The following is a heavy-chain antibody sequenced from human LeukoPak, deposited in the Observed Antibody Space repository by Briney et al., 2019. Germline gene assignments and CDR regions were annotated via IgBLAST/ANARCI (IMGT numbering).Heavy chain of an antibody. D-gene: IGHD3-9*01. CDR3: ARAQTIFWEFDGFDI. Sequence: GGSLRLSCAASGFTFSSYSMNWVRQAPGKGLEWVATMTSSNTKSYDESFKGRCTISRDNAENSVYLQMNSLRDEDTAVYSCARAQTIFWEFDGFDIWGRGKKVTVSS. J-gene: IGHJ3*02. CDR1: GFTFSSYS. CDR2: MTSSNTK. V-gene: IGHV3-69-1*01.